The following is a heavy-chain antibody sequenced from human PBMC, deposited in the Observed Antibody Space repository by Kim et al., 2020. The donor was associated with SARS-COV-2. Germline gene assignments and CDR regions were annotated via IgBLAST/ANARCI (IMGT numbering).Heavy chain of an antibody. J-gene: IGHJ5*01. Sequence: SETLSLTCTVSGGSVSSSTYYWGWIRQPPGKGLEWIGSIYYSGSTYHNPSLKSRVTMSVDMSKNQFSLKLSSVTAADTAVYYCVYFTMDMVRGATNDSWGQGCLVIVSS. CDR3: VYFTMDMVRGATNDS. D-gene: IGHD3-10*01. CDR1: GGSVSSSTYY. V-gene: IGHV4-39*01. CDR2: IYYSGST.